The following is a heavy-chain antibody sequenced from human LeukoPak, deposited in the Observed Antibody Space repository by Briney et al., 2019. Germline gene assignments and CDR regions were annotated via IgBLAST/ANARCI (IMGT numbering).Heavy chain of an antibody. CDR3: AKLRGGDGYKDHFDS. CDR1: GFQFSSCA. V-gene: IGHV3-23*01. Sequence: GGSLRLSCAASGFQFSSCAMSWVRQGPGKGLEWVSVISGSGGSTYYAGSVKGRFIISRDNSKNTLYLQMSSLRAEDTAVYYCAKLRGGDGYKDHFDSWGQGTLVTVSS. D-gene: IGHD5-24*01. CDR2: ISGSGGST. J-gene: IGHJ4*02.